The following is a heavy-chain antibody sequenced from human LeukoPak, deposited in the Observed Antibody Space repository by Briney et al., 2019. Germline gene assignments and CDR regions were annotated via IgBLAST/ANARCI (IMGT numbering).Heavy chain of an antibody. CDR2: IYYSGST. CDR3: ATIEDYDFWSGYYTGGFDY. J-gene: IGHJ4*02. CDR1: SGSISTGGYY. D-gene: IGHD3-3*01. Sequence: SQTLSLTCIVSSGSISTGGYYWSWIRQHPGKGLEWIGYIYYSGSTYYNPSLKSRVTISVDTSKNQCYLKLNSVTAADTAVYYGATIEDYDFWSGYYTGGFDYWGQGTLVTVSS. V-gene: IGHV4-31*03.